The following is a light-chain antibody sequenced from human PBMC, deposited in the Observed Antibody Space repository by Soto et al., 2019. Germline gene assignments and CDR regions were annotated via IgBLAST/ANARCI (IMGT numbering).Light chain of an antibody. CDR1: SSDVGGYNY. CDR3: SSYTSSSTPV. Sequence: LTQPASVSGSPGQSITIACTGTSSDVGGYNYVSWYQQHPGKAPKLMIYEVSNRPSGVSNRFSGSKSGNTASLTISGLQAEDEADYYCSSYTSSSTPVFGTGTKVTVL. J-gene: IGLJ1*01. CDR2: EVS. V-gene: IGLV2-14*01.